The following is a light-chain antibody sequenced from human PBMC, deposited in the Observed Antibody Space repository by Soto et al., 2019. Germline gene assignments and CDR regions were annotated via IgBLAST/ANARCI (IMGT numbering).Light chain of an antibody. CDR2: EVN. CDR1: SGDVFAYNY. J-gene: IGLJ3*02. Sequence: QSALTQPASVSGSPGQSITISCTGTSGDVFAYNYVSWYQQYTGKAPKLMIYEVNNRPSGVSYRFSGSKSGNTASLTISGLQAEDEADYYCSSYTDRSTNSWVFGGGTKLIVL. V-gene: IGLV2-14*01. CDR3: SSYTDRSTNSWV.